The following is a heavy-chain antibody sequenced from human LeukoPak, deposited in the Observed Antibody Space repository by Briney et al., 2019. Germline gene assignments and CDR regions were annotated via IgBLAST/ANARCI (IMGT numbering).Heavy chain of an antibody. D-gene: IGHD3-3*01. Sequence: SVKVSCKASGGTFNSYVISWVRQAPGQGLEWMGGIIPIFGTANYAQKFQGRVTITADESTSTAYMELSSLRFEDTAVYYCARGPLRFLGGIDYWGQGTLVTVSS. CDR2: IIPIFGTA. CDR1: GGTFNSYV. CDR3: ARGPLRFLGGIDY. J-gene: IGHJ4*02. V-gene: IGHV1-69*13.